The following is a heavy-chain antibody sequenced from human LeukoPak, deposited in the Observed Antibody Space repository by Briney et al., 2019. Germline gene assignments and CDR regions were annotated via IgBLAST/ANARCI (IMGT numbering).Heavy chain of an antibody. J-gene: IGHJ4*02. CDR1: GFTFSNYA. V-gene: IGHV3-23*01. D-gene: IGHD6-13*01. Sequence: GGSLRLSCAASGFTFSNYAMTWVRQAPGKGLEWVSGISGSGDTTDYADSVKGRFTISRDNSKNTLYLQMNSLRAKDTAVYYCARDFEFGSAAGTPNWGQGTLVTVSS. CDR2: ISGSGDTT. CDR3: ARDFEFGSAAGTPN.